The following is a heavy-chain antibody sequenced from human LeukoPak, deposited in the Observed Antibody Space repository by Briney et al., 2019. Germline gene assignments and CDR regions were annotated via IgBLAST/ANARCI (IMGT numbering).Heavy chain of an antibody. J-gene: IGHJ4*02. CDR1: GFTIRNAW. Sequence: GGSLRLSCAVSGFTIRNAWMNWVRQAPGKGLECIGRIKSKTDGGTIDYAAPVEGRFTISRDDSKNTLYLRMNSLKTEDTAVYYCTTLSIVVAGNWGQGTLVTVSS. CDR2: IKSKTDGGTI. CDR3: TTLSIVVAGN. D-gene: IGHD6-19*01. V-gene: IGHV3-15*01.